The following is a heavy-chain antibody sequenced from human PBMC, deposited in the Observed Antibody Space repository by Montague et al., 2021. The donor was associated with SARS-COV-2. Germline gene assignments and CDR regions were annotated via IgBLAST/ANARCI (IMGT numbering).Heavy chain of an antibody. CDR1: GFTFSSYA. J-gene: IGHJ4*02. CDR3: RGGNYYDSVYDF. V-gene: IGHV3-23*01. D-gene: IGHD3-22*01. CDR2: ISGSGGST. Sequence: SLRLSCPASGFTFSSYAMSWIRQAPGKGLEWVSAISGSGGSTYYADSVKGRFTISRDNSRNTLYLQMNSLRAEDTAVYYGRGGNYYDSVYDFWGEGTLVTVSS.